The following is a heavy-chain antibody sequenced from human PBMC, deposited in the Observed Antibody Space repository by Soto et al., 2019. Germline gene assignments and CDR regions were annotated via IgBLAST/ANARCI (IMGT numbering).Heavy chain of an antibody. CDR2: ISYDGSNK. CDR3: AKEAAVLGYCSSTSCYPSAFDI. CDR1: GFTFSSYG. Sequence: QVQLVESGGGVVQPGRSLRLSCAASGFTFSSYGMHWVRQAPGKGLEWVAVISYDGSNKYYADSVKGRFTISRDNSKNTLDLQMNSLRAEDTAVYYCAKEAAVLGYCSSTSCYPSAFDIWGQGTMVTVSS. V-gene: IGHV3-30*18. J-gene: IGHJ3*02. D-gene: IGHD2-2*01.